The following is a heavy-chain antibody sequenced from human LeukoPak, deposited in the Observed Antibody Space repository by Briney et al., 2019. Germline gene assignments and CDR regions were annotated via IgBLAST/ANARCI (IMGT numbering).Heavy chain of an antibody. J-gene: IGHJ6*02. CDR2: IYYSGST. CDR3: ARGGHEGFLEWGPHYYYYYGMDV. Sequence: PSETLSLTCTVSGGSISSYYWSWIRQPPGKGLEWIWYIYYSGSTNYNPSLKSRVTISVDTSKNKISLKLSSVTGADTAVYYCARGGHEGFLEWGPHYYYYYGMDVWGQGTTVTVSS. V-gene: IGHV4-59*01. D-gene: IGHD3-3*01. CDR1: GGSISSYY.